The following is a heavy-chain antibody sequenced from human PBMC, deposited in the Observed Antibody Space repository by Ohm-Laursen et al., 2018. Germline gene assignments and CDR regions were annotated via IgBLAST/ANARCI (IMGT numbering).Heavy chain of an antibody. CDR2: INQDESGK. Sequence: SLRLSCTAFGFTFSTYWMTWVRQAPGKGLEWVANINQDESGKYYVGSGKGRFTISRDNAKNSLFLQMNSLRAEDTAVYYCVRDMDVWGQGTTVTVSS. V-gene: IGHV3-7*01. CDR1: GFTFSTYW. J-gene: IGHJ6*02. CDR3: VRDMDV.